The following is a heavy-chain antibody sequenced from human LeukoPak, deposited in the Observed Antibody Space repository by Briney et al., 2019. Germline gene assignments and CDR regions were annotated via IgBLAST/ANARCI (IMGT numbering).Heavy chain of an antibody. D-gene: IGHD3-22*01. CDR1: GFTFSSYA. J-gene: IGHJ4*02. CDR2: ISWNSGSI. V-gene: IGHV3-9*01. CDR3: AKVNYYDSSGYYRGLFFDY. Sequence: HPGGSLRLSCAASGFTFSSYAMSWVRQAPGKGLEWVSGISWNSGSIGYADSVKGRFTISRDNAKNSLYLQMNSLRAEDTALYYCAKVNYYDSSGYYRGLFFDYWGQGTLVTVSS.